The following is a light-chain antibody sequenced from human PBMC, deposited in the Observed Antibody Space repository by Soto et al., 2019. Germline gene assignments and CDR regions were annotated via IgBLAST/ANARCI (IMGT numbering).Light chain of an antibody. CDR2: DAS. J-gene: IGKJ1*01. CDR3: QQYSSYSAWT. V-gene: IGKV1-5*01. CDR1: QSISKW. Sequence: DIPMTQSPSTLSASIGDRVSITCRASQSISKWLAWHQQKPGKAPKLLIYDASTLQSGVPPRLSGSGSGTEFTLTIRSLQPDEIATYYCQQYSSYSAWTFGEGTKVDIK.